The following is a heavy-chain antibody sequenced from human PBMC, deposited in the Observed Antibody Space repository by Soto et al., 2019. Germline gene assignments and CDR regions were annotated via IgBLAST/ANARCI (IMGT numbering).Heavy chain of an antibody. V-gene: IGHV1-2*02. CDR1: GYTFTGYY. CDR3: ARGDFYNSGESHY. D-gene: IGHD3-10*01. CDR2: INPDSGGT. Sequence: QVQLVQSGAEVKKPGASVKVSCKASGYTFTGYYMHWVRQAPGQGLEWMGWINPDSGGTNYAQRFQGRVTMTRETSISTAYMELSRLRSDDTAVYYCARGDFYNSGESHYWGQGTLVTVSS. J-gene: IGHJ4*02.